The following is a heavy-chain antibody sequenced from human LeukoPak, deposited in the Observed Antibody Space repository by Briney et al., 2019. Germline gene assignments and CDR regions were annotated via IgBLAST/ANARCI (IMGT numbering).Heavy chain of an antibody. CDR2: INHNGST. CDR1: GGSLSRYS. J-gene: IGHJ6*02. V-gene: IGHV4-34*01. CDR3: ARAPYGDYFYGMDV. Sequence: SETLSLTCAVSGGSLSRYSSSCVRQPPGEGLECVGEINHNGSTNYNPSLKSRVTISVDRSKNHCSLKLSSVTAADTAVYYCARAPYGDYFYGMDVWGQGTTVTVSS. D-gene: IGHD4-17*01.